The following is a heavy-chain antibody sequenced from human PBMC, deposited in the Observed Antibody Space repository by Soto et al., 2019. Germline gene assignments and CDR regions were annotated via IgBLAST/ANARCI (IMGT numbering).Heavy chain of an antibody. J-gene: IGHJ5*02. CDR1: GYTFTSYA. Sequence: GASVKVSCKASGYTFTSYAMHWVRQAPGQRLEWMGWINAGNGNTKYSQKFQGRVTITRDTSASTAYIELSSLRSEDTAVYYCARDSGGYHNWFDPWGQGTLVTVSS. CDR3: ARDSGGYHNWFDP. D-gene: IGHD2-15*01. V-gene: IGHV1-3*01. CDR2: INAGNGNT.